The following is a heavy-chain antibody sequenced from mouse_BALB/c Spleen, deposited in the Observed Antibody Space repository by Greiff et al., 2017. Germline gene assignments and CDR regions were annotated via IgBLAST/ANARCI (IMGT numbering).Heavy chain of an antibody. CDR1: GFTFTDYY. D-gene: IGHD2-3*01. CDR2: IRNKANGYTT. Sequence: EVQRVESGGGLVQPGGSLRLSCATSGFTFTDYYMSWVRQPPGKALEWLGFIRNKANGYTTEYSASVKGRFTISRDNSQSILYLQMNTLRAEDSATYYCARDGYYAWFAYWGQGTLVTVSA. J-gene: IGHJ3*01. V-gene: IGHV7-3*02. CDR3: ARDGYYAWFAY.